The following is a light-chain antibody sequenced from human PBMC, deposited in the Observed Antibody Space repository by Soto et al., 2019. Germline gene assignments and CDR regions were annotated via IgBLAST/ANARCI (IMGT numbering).Light chain of an antibody. CDR2: GAS. CDR1: QSVNSN. CDR3: QQYNNWWT. V-gene: IGKV3-15*01. J-gene: IGKJ1*01. Sequence: EIVMTQSPATLSVSPGERATLSCRASQSVNSNLAWYQQKPGQAPRLLISGASTRATGIPARFSDSGSETEFTLTISSLQSEDFAFYYCQQYNNWWTSGQGTKVEMK.